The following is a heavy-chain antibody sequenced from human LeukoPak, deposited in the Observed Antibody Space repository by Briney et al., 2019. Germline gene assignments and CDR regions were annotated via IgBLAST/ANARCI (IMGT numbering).Heavy chain of an antibody. CDR2: ISAYNGNT. CDR3: AITPEFLVGATLGELFDI. J-gene: IGHJ3*02. D-gene: IGHD1-26*01. CDR1: GYTFTSYG. V-gene: IGHV1-18*01. Sequence: ASVKVSCKASGYTFTSYGISWVRQAPGQGLEWMGWISAYNGNTNYAQKLQGRVTMTTDTSTSTAYMELRSLRSDDTAVYYCAITPEFLVGATLGELFDIWGQGTMVTVSS.